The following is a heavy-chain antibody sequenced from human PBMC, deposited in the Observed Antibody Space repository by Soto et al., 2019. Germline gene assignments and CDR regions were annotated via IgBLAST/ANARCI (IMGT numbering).Heavy chain of an antibody. J-gene: IGHJ4*02. CDR1: GGSISSSSYY. Sequence: QLQLQESGPGLVKPSETLSLTCTVSGGSISSSSYYWGWIRQPPGKGLEWIGSIYYSGSTYYNPSLKSRVTISVDTSKNQFSLKLSSVTAADTAVYHCAKQTRGGSGAYYFDYWGQGTLVTVSS. CDR2: IYYSGST. V-gene: IGHV4-39*01. D-gene: IGHD6-19*01. CDR3: AKQTRGGSGAYYFDY.